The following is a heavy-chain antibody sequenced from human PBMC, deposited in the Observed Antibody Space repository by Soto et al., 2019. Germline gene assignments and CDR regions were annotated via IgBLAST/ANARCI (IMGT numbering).Heavy chain of an antibody. D-gene: IGHD2-8*01. CDR3: TWGLANLRDRYYFSRRRSPDL. J-gene: IGHJ2*01. CDR1: GITFRTEV. V-gene: IGHV3-21*01. Sequence: LTRSCAASGITFRTEVLNCVRQAPGKGLEWLSSISDSGHYIYYADSVKGRFTISRDNAKNSLYLQMNSLRAEHTAVYYYTWGLANLRDRYYFSRRRSPDL. CDR2: ISDSGHYI.